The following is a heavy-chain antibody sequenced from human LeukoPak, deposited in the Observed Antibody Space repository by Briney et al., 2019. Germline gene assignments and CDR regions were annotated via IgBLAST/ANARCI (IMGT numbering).Heavy chain of an antibody. D-gene: IGHD1-1*01. Sequence: GGSLRLSCAASGFTFSSYAMSWVRQAPGKGLEWVSVISNSGGNTYYADSVKGRFTISRDNSKNTLDLQMNSLRAEDTAVYYCAGNWNLDFWGQGTLVTVSS. J-gene: IGHJ4*02. CDR2: ISNSGGNT. V-gene: IGHV3-23*01. CDR1: GFTFSSYA. CDR3: AGNWNLDF.